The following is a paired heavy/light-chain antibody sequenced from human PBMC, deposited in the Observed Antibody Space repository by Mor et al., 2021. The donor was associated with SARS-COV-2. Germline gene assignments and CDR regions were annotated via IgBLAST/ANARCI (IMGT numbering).Heavy chain of an antibody. CDR2: ITPFNGDT. CDR1: GYTFTYRY. D-gene: IGHD5-18*01. J-gene: IGHJ4*02. V-gene: IGHV1-45*02. CDR3: ASSTAMVNSFDS. Sequence: QMQLVQSGAEVKKTGSSVKLSCKPSGYTFTYRYFHWVRQAPRQALEWMGWITPFNGDTIYAQKFRDRVTLSGDRSLNTVYMELSTLRYEDTAIYFCASSTAMVNSFDSWGQGTLVTVSS.
Light chain of an antibody. CDR2: EVH. Sequence: QSALTQPASVSGSPGQSITISCTGSTSDIGSYKYVSWYQQHPGKAPKLIIFEVHNRPSGISNRFSASKSGNTASLTISGLQAEDEADYYCSSYTGSTTRWLFGGGTKLTVL. J-gene: IGLJ3*02. V-gene: IGLV2-14*01. CDR3: SSYTGSTTRWL. CDR1: TSDIGSYKY.